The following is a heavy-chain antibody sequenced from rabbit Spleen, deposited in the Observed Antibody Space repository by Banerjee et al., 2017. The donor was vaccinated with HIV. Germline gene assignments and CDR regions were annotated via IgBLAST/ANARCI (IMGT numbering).Heavy chain of an antibody. J-gene: IGHJ4*01. V-gene: IGHV1S45*01. CDR1: GIDFSTYSY. D-gene: IGHD2-1*01. CDR2: ICAGISDST. CDR3: ARGSAAMTMVITGYYLNL. Sequence: QEQLEESGGGLVKPGGTLTLTCKASGIDFSTYSYMCWVRQAPGKGLEWIACICAGISDSTYYATWAKGRFTISKTSSTTVTLQVTRLTAADTATYFCARGSAAMTMVITGYYLNLWGPGTLVTVS.